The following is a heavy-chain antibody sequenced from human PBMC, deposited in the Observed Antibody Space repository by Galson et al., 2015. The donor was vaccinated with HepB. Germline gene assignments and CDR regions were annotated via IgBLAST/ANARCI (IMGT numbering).Heavy chain of an antibody. D-gene: IGHD3-22*01. J-gene: IGHJ5*02. CDR1: GCTFSSYA. CDR2: IIPIFGTA. V-gene: IGHV1-69*13. Sequence: SVKVSCKASGCTFSSYAISWVRQAPGQGLEWMGGIIPIFGTANYAQKFQGRVTITADESTSTAYMELSSLRSEDTAVYYCARTPYYYDSSGFPYNWFDPWGQVTLVTVSS. CDR3: ARTPYYYDSSGFPYNWFDP.